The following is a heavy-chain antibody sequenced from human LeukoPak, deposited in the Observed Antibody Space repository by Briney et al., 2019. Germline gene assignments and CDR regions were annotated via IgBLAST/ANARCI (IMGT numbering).Heavy chain of an antibody. V-gene: IGHV3-21*06. Sequence: GGSLRLSCVGSGFSLSTYGMNWVRQAPGKGLEWVSSIGATSGFTYYADSAKGRFTISRDNSKNTLYLQMNSLRAEDTAVYYCVKDSKRWKTYYYESGSHYFDYWGQGTLVTVSS. CDR3: VKDSKRWKTYYYESGSHYFDY. D-gene: IGHD3-10*01. CDR2: IGATSGFT. CDR1: GFSLSTYG. J-gene: IGHJ4*02.